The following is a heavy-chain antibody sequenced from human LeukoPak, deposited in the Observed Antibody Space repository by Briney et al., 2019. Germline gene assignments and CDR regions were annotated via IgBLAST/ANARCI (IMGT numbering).Heavy chain of an antibody. V-gene: IGHV3-33*01. Sequence: GGSLRLSCAASRITFSSYGMHWVRQAPGKGLEWVAVIWPDGTNKYYADSVKGRFTISRDNSKNTLYLQMNSLRAEDTAVYFCATKTPIDYWGQGTLVTVSS. CDR2: IWPDGTNK. CDR1: RITFSSYG. J-gene: IGHJ4*02. CDR3: ATKTPIDY.